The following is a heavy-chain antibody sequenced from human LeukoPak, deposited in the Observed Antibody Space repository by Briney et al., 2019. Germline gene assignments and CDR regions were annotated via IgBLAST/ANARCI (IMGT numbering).Heavy chain of an antibody. CDR2: IHPRDSET. CDR3: ARLQISSSYYFDY. J-gene: IGHJ4*02. CDR1: GYSFTNYW. Sequence: GESLKISCKGSGYSFTNYWIGWVRQMPGQGPEWIGIIHPRDSETVYTPSFRGQVTISADKSISTAYLQWSSLKASDTAMYYCARLQISSSYYFDYWGQGTLVTVSS. V-gene: IGHV5-51*01. D-gene: IGHD6-6*01.